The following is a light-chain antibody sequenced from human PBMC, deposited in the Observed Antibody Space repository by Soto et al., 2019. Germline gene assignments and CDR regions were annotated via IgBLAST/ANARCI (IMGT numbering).Light chain of an antibody. CDR1: KIGRKS. CDR3: QVWDSSSDHVV. Sequence: SYVLTQPPSVSVAPGKTARITCGGNKIGRKSVHWYQQKPGQAPVLVIYYDSDRPSGIPERFSGSNSGNTATLTISRVEAGDEADYYCQVWDSSSDHVVFGGGTKLTVL. CDR2: YDS. V-gene: IGLV3-21*04. J-gene: IGLJ2*01.